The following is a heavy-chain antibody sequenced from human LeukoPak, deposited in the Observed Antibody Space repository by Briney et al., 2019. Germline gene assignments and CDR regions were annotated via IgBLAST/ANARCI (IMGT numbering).Heavy chain of an antibody. CDR2: INWNGGST. CDR3: ATDPGYCTNGVCYTAALD. CDR1: GFTFSNYY. J-gene: IGHJ4*02. Sequence: PGGSLRLSCAASGFTFSNYYMSWVRQAPGKGLEWVSGINWNGGSTGYADSVKGRFTISRDNAKNSLYLQMNSLRAEDTALYYCATDPGYCTNGVCYTAALDWGQGTLVTVSS. D-gene: IGHD2-8*01. V-gene: IGHV3-20*04.